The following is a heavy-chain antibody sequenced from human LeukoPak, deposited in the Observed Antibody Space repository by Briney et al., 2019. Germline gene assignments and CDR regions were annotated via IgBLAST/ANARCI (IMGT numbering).Heavy chain of an antibody. CDR1: GGSISSYY. D-gene: IGHD3-10*01. CDR2: IYYSGST. CDR3: ARAGMYYGSGSYYGPPYYFDY. Sequence: SETLSLTCTVSGGSISSYYWSWIRQPPGKGLEWIGYIYYSGSTNYNPSLKSRVTMSVDTSKNQFSLKLSSVTAADTAVYYCARAGMYYGSGSYYGPPYYFDYWGQGTLVTVSS. J-gene: IGHJ4*02. V-gene: IGHV4-59*12.